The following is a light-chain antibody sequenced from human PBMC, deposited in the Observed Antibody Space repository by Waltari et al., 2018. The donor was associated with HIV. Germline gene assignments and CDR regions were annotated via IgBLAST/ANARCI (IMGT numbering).Light chain of an antibody. Sequence: SYELTQPPSVSVSPGQTASITCSGATLGDKYACWYQQKPGQSPVLVIYKDSKRPSGIPERFSGSNSGDTATLTISGTQAMDEADYYCQAWDSSVVFGGGTKLTVL. CDR2: KDS. J-gene: IGLJ2*01. CDR1: TLGDKY. CDR3: QAWDSSVV. V-gene: IGLV3-1*01.